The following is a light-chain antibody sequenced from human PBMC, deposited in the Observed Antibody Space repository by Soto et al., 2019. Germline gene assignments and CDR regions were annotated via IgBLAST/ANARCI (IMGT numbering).Light chain of an antibody. V-gene: IGKV3-20*01. CDR3: QQFGSSPLT. CDR1: QSVDSSN. Sequence: EIVLTQSPGTLSLSPGETATLSCRASQSVDSSNLAWYQQKPGQAPSLLIFGASTRATGIPDRFTGSGSGADFTLTISGLESEDFAVYYCQQFGSSPLTFGQGTKLEIK. J-gene: IGKJ2*01. CDR2: GAS.